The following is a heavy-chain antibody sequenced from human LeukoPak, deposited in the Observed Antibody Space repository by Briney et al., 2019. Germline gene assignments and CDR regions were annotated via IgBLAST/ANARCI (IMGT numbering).Heavy chain of an antibody. D-gene: IGHD3-22*01. CDR3: ARGERITMIVVVMPDAFDI. CDR2: IYHSGST. J-gene: IGHJ3*02. CDR1: GGSISSGGYS. V-gene: IGHV4-30-2*01. Sequence: SETLSLTCAVSGGSISSGGYSWSWIRQPPGKGLEWIGYIYHSGSTYYNPSLKSRVTISVDTSKNQFSLKLSSVTAADTAVYYCARGERITMIVVVMPDAFDIWGQGTMVTVSS.